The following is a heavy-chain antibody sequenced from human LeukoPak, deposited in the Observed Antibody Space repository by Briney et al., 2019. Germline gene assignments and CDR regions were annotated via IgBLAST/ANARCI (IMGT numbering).Heavy chain of an antibody. Sequence: GGSLRLSCAASGFTFSSYAMSWVRQAPGKGLEWVSAISGSGGSTYYADSVKGRFTISRDNSKNTLYLQMNSLRAEDTAVYYCARSRRPIRFLEWLSPPPFDYWGQGTLVTVSS. V-gene: IGHV3-23*01. D-gene: IGHD3-3*01. J-gene: IGHJ4*02. CDR2: ISGSGGST. CDR3: ARSRRPIRFLEWLSPPPFDY. CDR1: GFTFSSYA.